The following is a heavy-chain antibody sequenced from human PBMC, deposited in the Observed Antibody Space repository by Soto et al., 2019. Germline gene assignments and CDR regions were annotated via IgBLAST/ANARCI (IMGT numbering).Heavy chain of an antibody. CDR2: VYHSGTI. V-gene: IGHV4-39*01. J-gene: IGHJ5*02. CDR1: GGSINRDGSY. Sequence: PSETLSLTCTVSGGSINRDGSYWGWIRQPPGKGLEWIGSVYHSGTINTNPSLKSRVTISIDTSTNQFSLELYSVTAADTAIYYCAVVEGAGWFDPWGQGTLVTVSS. D-gene: IGHD3-10*01. CDR3: AVVEGAGWFDP.